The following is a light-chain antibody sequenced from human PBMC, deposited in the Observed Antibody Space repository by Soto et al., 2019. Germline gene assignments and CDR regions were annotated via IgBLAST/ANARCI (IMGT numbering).Light chain of an antibody. V-gene: IGKV1-39*01. CDR2: GAS. J-gene: IGKJ1*01. Sequence: DIQMPQSPSSLSASVGDRVNITCRASQTISSNLNWYHQKPGKAPKFLIYGASSLESGVPSRFSGSGSGTDFTLSISSLQPEDFATYYCQQSYSFPQTFGQGTKVEIK. CDR3: QQSYSFPQT. CDR1: QTISSN.